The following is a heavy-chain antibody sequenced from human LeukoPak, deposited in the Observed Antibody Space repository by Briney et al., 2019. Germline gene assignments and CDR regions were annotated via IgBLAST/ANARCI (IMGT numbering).Heavy chain of an antibody. J-gene: IGHJ4*02. Sequence: ETLSLTCAVYGGSFSGYYWSWIRQPPGKGLEWIGEINHSGSTNYNPSLKSRVTISVDTSKNQFSLKLSSVTAADTAVYYCASFKQWRTYYFDYWGQGTLVTVSS. D-gene: IGHD6-19*01. V-gene: IGHV4-34*01. CDR3: ASFKQWRTYYFDY. CDR2: INHSGST. CDR1: GGSFSGYY.